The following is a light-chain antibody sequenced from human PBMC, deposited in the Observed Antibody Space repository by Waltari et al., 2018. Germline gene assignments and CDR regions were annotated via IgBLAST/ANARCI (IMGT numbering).Light chain of an antibody. V-gene: IGKV1-39*01. CDR1: RSIANY. J-gene: IGKJ5*01. Sequence: DIQMTQSPSSLSASVGDRVTITCRSSRSIANYLNWYQQKPGKAPNLLIYTTSTSHSGVPSRFSGSGSGTDFTLTISSLQPEDFATYYCQQVYTTPITFGQGTRLEIK. CDR3: QQVYTTPIT. CDR2: TTS.